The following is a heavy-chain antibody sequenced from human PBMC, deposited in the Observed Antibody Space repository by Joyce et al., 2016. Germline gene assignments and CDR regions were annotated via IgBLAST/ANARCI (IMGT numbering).Heavy chain of an antibody. D-gene: IGHD6-13*01. CDR3: TRGSGTGWLDP. Sequence: EVYLVESGGGLVQPGGSLRLSCAASGFSFRYFWMDWVRQAPGKGLEWVAQINEDGSEKNYMDSLRGRFTISRDNAKNSVDLQINSLRVEDTAVYYCTRGSGTGWLDPWGQGTLVTVSS. CDR2: INEDGSEK. CDR1: GFSFRYFW. V-gene: IGHV3-7*03. J-gene: IGHJ5*02.